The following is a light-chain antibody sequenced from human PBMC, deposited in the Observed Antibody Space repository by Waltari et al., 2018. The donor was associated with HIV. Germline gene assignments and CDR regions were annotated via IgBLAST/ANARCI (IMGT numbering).Light chain of an antibody. J-gene: IGLJ1*01. CDR1: SSNIGNNY. V-gene: IGLV1-51*01. Sequence: QSVLTQPPSVSAAPGQRVTISCSGSSSNIGNNYVSWYQQLPRTAPKLLIYDKNKRPSGIPGRVSASKAGTSATLAITGLQTGDEADYYCGTWDSSLGAFVFGTGTTVTVL. CDR2: DKN. CDR3: GTWDSSLGAFV.